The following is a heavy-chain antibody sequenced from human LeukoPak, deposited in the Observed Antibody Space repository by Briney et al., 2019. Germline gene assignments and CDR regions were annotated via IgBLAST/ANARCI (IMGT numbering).Heavy chain of an antibody. J-gene: IGHJ4*02. CDR1: GFSFSVFW. V-gene: IGHV3-74*01. Sequence: PGGSLRLSCAASGFSFSVFWMNWVRQVPGKGLVWVSLINSDGSDTTYADSVKGRFTISRDNAKNTLYLQMNSLRAEDTAMYYCTRENWGAVDYWGQGTLVTVSS. D-gene: IGHD3-16*01. CDR3: TRENWGAVDY. CDR2: INSDGSDT.